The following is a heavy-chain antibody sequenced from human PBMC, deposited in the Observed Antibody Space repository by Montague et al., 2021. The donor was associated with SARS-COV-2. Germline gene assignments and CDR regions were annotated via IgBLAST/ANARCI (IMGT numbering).Heavy chain of an antibody. CDR2: INHSGST. V-gene: IGHV4-34*01. D-gene: IGHD3-10*01. CDR1: GGSFSGYY. CDR3: ARGRRILLWFGELLSGGDYYGRDV. J-gene: IGHJ6*02. Sequence: SETRSLTCAVYGGSFSGYYWSWIRQPPGKGLEWIGEINHSGSTNYNPSLKSRVTISVDTSKNQFSLKLSSVTAADTAVYYCARGRRILLWFGELLSGGDYYGRDVWGQGTTVTVSS.